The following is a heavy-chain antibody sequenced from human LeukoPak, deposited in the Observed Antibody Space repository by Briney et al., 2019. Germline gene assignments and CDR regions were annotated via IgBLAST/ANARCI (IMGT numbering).Heavy chain of an antibody. J-gene: IGHJ4*02. D-gene: IGHD1-26*01. V-gene: IGHV1-8*01. CDR2: MNPNSGNT. Sequence: ASVKLFCKASGYTFTSYDINWVRQATGQGLEWMGWMNPNSGNTGYAQKFQGRVTMTRNTSISTAYMELSSLRSEDTAVYYCARAVGATPIDYWGQGTLVTVSS. CDR3: ARAVGATPIDY. CDR1: GYTFTSYD.